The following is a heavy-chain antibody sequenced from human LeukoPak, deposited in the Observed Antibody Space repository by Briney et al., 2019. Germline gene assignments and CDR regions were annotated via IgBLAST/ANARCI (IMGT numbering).Heavy chain of an antibody. J-gene: IGHJ3*02. CDR1: GYTFTGYY. CDR2: MDPNSGGT. V-gene: IGHV1-2*02. D-gene: IGHD4-17*01. Sequence: WASVKVSCKASGYTFTGYYMHWGRQAPGPGVEWMGWMDPNSGGTNSAQKFQGRDTMTRDTSISTAYMELSSLRSDDTAVYYCARESFTTVTSATDAFDIWGQGTMVTVSS. CDR3: ARESFTTVTSATDAFDI.